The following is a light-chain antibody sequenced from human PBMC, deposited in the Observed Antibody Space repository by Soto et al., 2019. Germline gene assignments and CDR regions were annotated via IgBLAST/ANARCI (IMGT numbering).Light chain of an antibody. J-gene: IGKJ1*01. CDR3: QQLTDWPPQWT. Sequence: EIVLTQSPGTLSLSQGERATLSSRASQSVAGNLAWYQQKPGQAPRLLIYDASSRATGIPARFSGSGSGTDFTLTISSLEPEDFAVYYCQQLTDWPPQWTFGQGTNVDI. CDR2: DAS. CDR1: QSVAGN. V-gene: IGKV3-11*01.